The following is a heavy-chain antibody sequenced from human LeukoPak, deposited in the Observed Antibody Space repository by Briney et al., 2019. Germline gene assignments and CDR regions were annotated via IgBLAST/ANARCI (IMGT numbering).Heavy chain of an antibody. CDR1: GGSISSYY. J-gene: IGHJ5*01. V-gene: IGHV4-59*05. Sequence: SETLSLTCTVSGGSISSYYWSWIRQPAGRGLEWIGSIHYGGNAFYNPSLKSRLTISVDPSKIQLSLELNSVTAADTAIYYCATSWLLRFFDSWGHGTLVTVSS. D-gene: IGHD3-22*01. CDR3: ATSWLLRFFDS. CDR2: IHYGGNA.